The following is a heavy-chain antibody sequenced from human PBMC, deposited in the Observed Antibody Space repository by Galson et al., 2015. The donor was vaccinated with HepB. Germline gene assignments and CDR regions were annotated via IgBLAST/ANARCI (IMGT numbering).Heavy chain of an antibody. Sequence: ETLSLTCAVSGYSISSSNWWGWIRQPPGKGLEWIGYIYYSGSTYYNPSLKSRVTMSVDTSKNQFSLKLSSVTAVDTAVYYCARTRGGNTIFGVDYAFDIWGQGTMVTVSS. CDR1: GYSISSSNW. J-gene: IGHJ3*02. V-gene: IGHV4-28*01. CDR2: IYYSGST. D-gene: IGHD3-3*01. CDR3: ARTRGGNTIFGVDYAFDI.